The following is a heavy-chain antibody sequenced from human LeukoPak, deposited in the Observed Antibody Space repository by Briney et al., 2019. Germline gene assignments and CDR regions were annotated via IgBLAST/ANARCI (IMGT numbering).Heavy chain of an antibody. CDR1: GYPFTDYY. J-gene: IGHJ4*02. Sequence: GASVKVSYKVSGYPFTDYYIHWGRGAPGQGLEWMGWINPNSGGTKYAQNFQGRVSMTRDTSITTAYMELSRLRSDATAVYYCARHYLRAARAKVFCGQRTLVTVSS. CDR2: INPNSGGT. V-gene: IGHV1-2*02. CDR3: ARHYLRAARAKVF. D-gene: IGHD6-6*01.